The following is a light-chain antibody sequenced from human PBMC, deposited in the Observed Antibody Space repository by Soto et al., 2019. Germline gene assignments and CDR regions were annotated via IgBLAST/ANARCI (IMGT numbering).Light chain of an antibody. V-gene: IGLV2-14*01. CDR1: SSVVGAYNY. J-gene: IGLJ2*01. Sequence: QSVLTQPASVSGSPGQSITISCTGTSSVVGAYNYVSWYQQYPGKAPKVIIYDVSNRPSGVSNRFSGSKSGNTASLTISGLQAEDEADYYCCSYTTSSTVVFGGGTKLTVL. CDR2: DVS. CDR3: CSYTTSSTVV.